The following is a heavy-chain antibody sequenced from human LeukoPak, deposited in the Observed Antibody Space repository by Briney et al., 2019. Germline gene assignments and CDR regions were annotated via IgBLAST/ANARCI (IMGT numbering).Heavy chain of an antibody. V-gene: IGHV3-30*02. Sequence: GRSLRLSCAASGFTFSSYGMHWVPPAPGKGLEWVAFIRNDGSNKYYAVSVKGRFTISRDNSKNTLYLQMNSLRAEDTAVYYCARDDYGVNSGHYYYYGMDVWGQGTTVTVSS. CDR2: IRNDGSNK. D-gene: IGHD4-23*01. CDR3: ARDDYGVNSGHYYYYGMDV. CDR1: GFTFSSYG. J-gene: IGHJ6*02.